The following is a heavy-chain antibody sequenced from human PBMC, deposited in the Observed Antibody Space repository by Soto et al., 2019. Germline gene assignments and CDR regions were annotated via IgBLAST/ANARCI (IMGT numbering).Heavy chain of an antibody. Sequence: ASVKLSCTASGYTFTGYYMHWVRQAPGQGHEWMGWIKPNSGGTNYAQKFQGRVTMTRDTSISTAYMELSRLRSDDTAVYYCASQNPGYYDFWSGYPHDYYYYGMDVWGQGTTVTVSS. J-gene: IGHJ6*02. CDR2: IKPNSGGT. CDR3: ASQNPGYYDFWSGYPHDYYYYGMDV. V-gene: IGHV1-2*02. D-gene: IGHD3-3*01. CDR1: GYTFTGYY.